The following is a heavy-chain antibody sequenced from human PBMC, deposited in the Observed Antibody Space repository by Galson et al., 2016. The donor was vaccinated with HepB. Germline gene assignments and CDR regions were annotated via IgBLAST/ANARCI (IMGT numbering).Heavy chain of an antibody. CDR3: ARTAGDYGDYTRFDT. Sequence: SVKVSCKASGYTFTSYVMSWVRQAPGQGLEWIGWISTYNGDTNYAQKLQGRVTMNTDTATSTAYMELRSLRSDDTAVYYCARTAGDYGDYTRFDTWGQGTLVTVSS. V-gene: IGHV1-18*01. CDR1: GYTFTSYV. CDR2: ISTYNGDT. D-gene: IGHD4-17*01. J-gene: IGHJ5*02.